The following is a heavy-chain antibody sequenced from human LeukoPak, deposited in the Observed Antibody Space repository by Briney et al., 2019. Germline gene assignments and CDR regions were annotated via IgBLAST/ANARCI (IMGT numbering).Heavy chain of an antibody. V-gene: IGHV3-30*18. CDR3: AKDGRGGYSYGSYFDS. CDR1: GFTFRNYG. CDR2: ISYDGSNE. D-gene: IGHD5-18*01. J-gene: IGHJ4*02. Sequence: GRSLRLSCAASGFTFRNYGMHWVRQAPGKGLEWVAVISYDGSNEYYADSVKGRCTISRDNSKSTLHLQMNSLRAEDTALYYCAKDGRGGYSYGSYFDSWGQGILVTVSS.